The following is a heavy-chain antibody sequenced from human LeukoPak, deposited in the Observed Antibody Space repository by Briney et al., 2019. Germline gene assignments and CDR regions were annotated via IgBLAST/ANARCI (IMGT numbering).Heavy chain of an antibody. CDR2: ISGSGGST. CDR1: GFTFSSYA. Sequence: PGGSLRLSCAASGFTFSSYAMSWVRQAPGKGLEWVSAISGSGGSTYYADSVKGRFTISRDNSENTLYLQMNSLRAEDTAVYYCAKQEDTAMASLIYYYYYGMDVWGQGTTVTVSS. CDR3: AKQEDTAMASLIYYYYYGMDV. D-gene: IGHD5-18*01. J-gene: IGHJ6*02. V-gene: IGHV3-23*01.